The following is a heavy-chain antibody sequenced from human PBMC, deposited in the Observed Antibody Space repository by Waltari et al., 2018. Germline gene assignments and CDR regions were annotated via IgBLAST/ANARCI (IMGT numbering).Heavy chain of an antibody. V-gene: IGHV3-30*18. CDR2: RSDNGINK. J-gene: IGHJ3*02. CDR1: GFTFSMHG. Sequence: QVQLVESGGGVVQPGRSLRLSCAASGFTFSMHGIHWVRQAPGKGLGGVAVRSDNGINKYYVDSVKGRFTISRDNSKITLYLQMNSLRAEDTAVYYCAKTLVRQVIIGDAFDIWGQGTMVSVSS. D-gene: IGHD3-10*01. CDR3: AKTLVRQVIIGDAFDI.